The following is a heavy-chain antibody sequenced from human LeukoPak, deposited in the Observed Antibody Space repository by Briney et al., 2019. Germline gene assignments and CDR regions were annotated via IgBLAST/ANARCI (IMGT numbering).Heavy chain of an antibody. CDR3: ARVGRGPLSSWYVIDAFDI. CDR2: TYYRSKWYN. CDR1: GNSVSSNSAA. V-gene: IGHV6-1*01. D-gene: IGHD6-13*01. Sequence: SQTLSLTCAISGNSVSSNSAAWNWIRQSPSRGLEWLGRTYYRSKWYNDYAVSVKSRITINPDTSKNQFSLQLNSVTPEDTAVYYCARVGRGPLSSWYVIDAFDIWGQGTMVTVSS. J-gene: IGHJ3*02.